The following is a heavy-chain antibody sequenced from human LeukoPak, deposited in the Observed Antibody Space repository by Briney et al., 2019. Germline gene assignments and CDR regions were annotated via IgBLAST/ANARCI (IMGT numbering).Heavy chain of an antibody. CDR1: GGSISSGSYY. V-gene: IGHV4-61*02. J-gene: IGHJ4*02. CDR3: ARMFRAHYYDSSGVFDY. D-gene: IGHD3-22*01. Sequence: SQILSLTCAVSGGSISSGSYYWSWIRQPAGKGLEWIGRIYTSGSTNYNPSLKSRVTISIDTSKNQFSLKLSSVTAADTAVYYCARMFRAHYYDSSGVFDYWGQGTLVTVSS. CDR2: IYTSGST.